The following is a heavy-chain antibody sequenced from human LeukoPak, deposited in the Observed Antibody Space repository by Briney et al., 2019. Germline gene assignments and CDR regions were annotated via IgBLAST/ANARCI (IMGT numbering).Heavy chain of an antibody. Sequence: GSLRLSCAASGFTFSSYGMHWVRQAPGKGLEWVAVISYDGSNKYYADSVKGRFTISRDNSKNTLYLQMNSLRAEDTAVYYCANGPGSNNTSFDYWGRGT. J-gene: IGHJ4*02. V-gene: IGHV3-30*18. CDR2: ISYDGSNK. CDR1: GFTFSSYG. CDR3: ANGPGSNNTSFDY. D-gene: IGHD1-26*01.